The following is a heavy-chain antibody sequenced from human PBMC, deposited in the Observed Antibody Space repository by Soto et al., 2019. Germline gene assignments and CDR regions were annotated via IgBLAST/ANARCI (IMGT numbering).Heavy chain of an antibody. V-gene: IGHV4-39*01. CDR1: GGSISSSSYY. Sequence: SETLSLTSTVSGGSISSSSYYWGWIRQPPGKGLEWIGSIYYSGSTYYNPSLKSRVTISVDTSKNQFSLKLSSVTAADTAVYYCARRPRVVVVGFDYWGQGTLVTVSS. CDR3: ARRPRVVVVGFDY. CDR2: IYYSGST. D-gene: IGHD3-22*01. J-gene: IGHJ4*02.